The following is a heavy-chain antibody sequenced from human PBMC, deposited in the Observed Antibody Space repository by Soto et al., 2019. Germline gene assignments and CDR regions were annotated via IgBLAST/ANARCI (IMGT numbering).Heavy chain of an antibody. V-gene: IGHV4-59*01. CDR2: IYYSGST. J-gene: IGHJ6*03. CDR1: GGSISSYY. CDR3: ARIRGGRNYVYCMGA. D-gene: IGHD3-10*01. Sequence: SETLSLTCTVSGGSISSYYWSWIRQPPGKGLEWIGYIYYSGSTNYNPSLKSRVTISVDTSKNQFSLKLSSVTAADTAVYYFARIRGGRNYVYCMGAWGKGTTVTVSS.